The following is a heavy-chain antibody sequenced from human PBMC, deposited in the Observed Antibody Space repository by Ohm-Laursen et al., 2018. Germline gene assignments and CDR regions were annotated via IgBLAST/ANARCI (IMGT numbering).Heavy chain of an antibody. CDR2: IYSGGTT. CDR3: FSGPSWEI. J-gene: IGHJ3*02. CDR1: GFTFSDYY. V-gene: IGHV3-66*01. D-gene: IGHD1-26*01. Sequence: RLSCSASGFTFSDYYMSWVRQAPGKGLEWVSAIYSGGTTYHADSVKGRFTISRDNSKNNLYLQMNSLTAEDTAVYYCFSGPSWEIWGQGTVVTVSS.